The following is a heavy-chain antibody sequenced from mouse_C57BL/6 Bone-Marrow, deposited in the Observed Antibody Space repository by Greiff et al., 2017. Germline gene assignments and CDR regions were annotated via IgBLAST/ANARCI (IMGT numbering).Heavy chain of an antibody. J-gene: IGHJ1*03. CDR3: ARVAYYDNYDYWYCDV. V-gene: IGHV1-42*01. Sequence: VQLQQSGPELVKPGASVKISCKASGYSFTGYYMNWVKQSPEKSLEWIGEINPSTGGTTYNQKFKAKATLTVDKSSSTAYMQLKSLTSEDSAVYYCARVAYYDNYDYWYCDVWGTGTAVTVSS. CDR2: INPSTGGT. CDR1: GYSFTGYY. D-gene: IGHD2-10*01.